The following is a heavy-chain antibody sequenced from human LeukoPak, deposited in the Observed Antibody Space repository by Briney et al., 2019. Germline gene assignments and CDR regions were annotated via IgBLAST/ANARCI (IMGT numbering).Heavy chain of an antibody. CDR1: GYTFTSYA. J-gene: IGHJ5*02. V-gene: IGHV1-18*01. CDR3: ARDLGLCSGGSCYSFDP. D-gene: IGHD2-15*01. CDR2: ISAYNGNT. Sequence: ASVKVSCKASGYTFTSYAMHWVRQAPVQGLEWMRWISAYNGNTNYAQKLQGRVTMTTDTSTSTAYMELRSLRSDDTAVYYCARDLGLCSGGSCYSFDPWGQGTLVTVSS.